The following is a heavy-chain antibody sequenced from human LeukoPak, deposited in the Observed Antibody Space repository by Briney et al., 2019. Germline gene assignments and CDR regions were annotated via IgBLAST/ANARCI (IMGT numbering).Heavy chain of an antibody. CDR2: INLSAGTT. Sequence: ASVKVSCKASGYTLTGYYMHWVRQASGQGLEWMGVINLSAGTTNYAQKFQGRVTMTRDMSTSTVYMELSSLTSEDTAVYYCAREMGVGSTMGYFYYWGQGTLVTVSS. D-gene: IGHD1-26*01. J-gene: IGHJ4*02. CDR1: GYTLTGYY. V-gene: IGHV1-46*01. CDR3: AREMGVGSTMGYFYY.